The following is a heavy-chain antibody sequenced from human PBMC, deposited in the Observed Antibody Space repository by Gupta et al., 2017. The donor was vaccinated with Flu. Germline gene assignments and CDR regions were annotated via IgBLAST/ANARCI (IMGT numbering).Heavy chain of an antibody. Sequence: QVHLQESGPGLVKPSETLSLTCTVSGASVSSASYHWRWIRQPPGKGLEWIAYIHNSGITSYNSSLRSRVTISLDASKNQFSLTLSSVNEADTAVYYCTRSHYYDSSGYYYAYWGQGTLVTVSS. V-gene: IGHV4-61*01. CDR3: TRSHYYDSSGYYYAY. CDR1: GASVSSASYH. J-gene: IGHJ4*02. D-gene: IGHD3-22*01. CDR2: IHNSGIT.